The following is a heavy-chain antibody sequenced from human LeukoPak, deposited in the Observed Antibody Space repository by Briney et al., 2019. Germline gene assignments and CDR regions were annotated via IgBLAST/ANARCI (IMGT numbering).Heavy chain of an antibody. D-gene: IGHD3-10*01. J-gene: IGHJ3*02. CDR2: FDPEDGET. CDR1: GYTLTELS. V-gene: IGHV1-24*01. CDR3: ATVLTMVRGVERRAFDI. Sequence: ASVKVSCKVSGYTLTELSMHWVRQAPGKGLGWMGGFDPEDGETIYAQKFQGRVTMTEDTSTDTAYMELSSLRSEDTAVYYCATVLTMVRGVERRAFDIWGQGTMVTVSS.